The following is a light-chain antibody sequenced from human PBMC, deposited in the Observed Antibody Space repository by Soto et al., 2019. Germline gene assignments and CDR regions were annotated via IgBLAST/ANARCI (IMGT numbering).Light chain of an antibody. J-gene: IGLJ1*01. V-gene: IGLV2-14*01. CDR2: DVS. CDR3: SSYTSSSTL. Sequence: SALTQPASVSGSPGQSITISCTGTSIDVGGYNYVSWYQQHPGKAPKLMIYDVSNRPSGVSNRFSGSKSGNTASLTISGLQAEDEADYYCSSYTSSSTLFGTGTKVTVL. CDR1: SIDVGGYNY.